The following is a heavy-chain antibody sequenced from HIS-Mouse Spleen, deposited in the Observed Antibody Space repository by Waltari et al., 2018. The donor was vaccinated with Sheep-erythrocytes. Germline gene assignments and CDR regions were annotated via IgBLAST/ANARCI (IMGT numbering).Heavy chain of an antibody. J-gene: IGHJ4*02. CDR2: ISYDGSNK. CDR1: GFTFSSYA. V-gene: IGHV3-30-3*01. CDR3: ARHRGEYSSSWYGYYFDY. D-gene: IGHD6-13*01. Sequence: QVQLVESGGGVVQPGGSLRLSCAASGFTFSSYAMHWVRQAPGKGLEWVAVISYDGSNKYYADYVKGRFTISRDNSKNTLYLQINSLRAEDTAVYYCARHRGEYSSSWYGYYFDYWGQGTLVTVSS.